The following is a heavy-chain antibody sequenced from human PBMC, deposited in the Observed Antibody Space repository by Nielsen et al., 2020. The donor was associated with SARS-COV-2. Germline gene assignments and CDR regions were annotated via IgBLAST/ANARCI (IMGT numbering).Heavy chain of an antibody. CDR3: ARDSKILWFGELLAYYYYGMDV. CDR1: GFTFSDYY. J-gene: IGHJ6*02. D-gene: IGHD3-10*01. Sequence: GGSLRLSCAASGFTFSDYYMSWIRQAPGKELEWVSYISSSGSTIYYADSVKGRFTISRDNAKNSLYLQMNSLRAEDTAVYYCARDSKILWFGELLAYYYYGMDVWGQGTTVTVSS. V-gene: IGHV3-11*01. CDR2: ISSSGSTI.